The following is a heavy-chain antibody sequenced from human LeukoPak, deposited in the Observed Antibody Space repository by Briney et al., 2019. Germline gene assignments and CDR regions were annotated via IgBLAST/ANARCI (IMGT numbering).Heavy chain of an antibody. J-gene: IGHJ4*02. V-gene: IGHV4-61*02. CDR1: GGSISSGSYY. Sequence: TLSLTCTVSGGSISSGSYYWNWIRQPAGKGLEWIRRIYTSGSTNYNPSLKSRVTVSLDTSKNQCSLNLDSVTAADTAVYYCASGFGDYTYFDYWGQGTLVTVSS. CDR3: ASGFGDYTYFDY. CDR2: IYTSGST. D-gene: IGHD4-17*01.